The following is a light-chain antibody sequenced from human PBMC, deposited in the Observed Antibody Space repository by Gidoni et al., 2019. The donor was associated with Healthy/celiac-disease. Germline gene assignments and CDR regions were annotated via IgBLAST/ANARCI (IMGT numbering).Light chain of an antibody. Sequence: QSALTQPASVSGSPGQSITISCTGTSSDVGGYNYVSWYQQHPGKAPKLMIYDVSNRPSGVSNRFSGSKSGNTASLTISGIQAEDEADYYCSSFAVFGGGTKLTVL. CDR1: SSDVGGYNY. CDR2: DVS. CDR3: SSFAV. V-gene: IGLV2-14*01. J-gene: IGLJ2*01.